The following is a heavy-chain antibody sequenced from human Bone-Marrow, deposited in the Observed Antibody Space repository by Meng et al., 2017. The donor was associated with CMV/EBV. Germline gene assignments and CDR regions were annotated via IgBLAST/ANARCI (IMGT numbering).Heavy chain of an antibody. J-gene: IGHJ3*02. CDR1: GFTFSSYG. V-gene: IGHV3-33*01. CDR2: IWYDGSNK. CDR3: AELTIFGVATDNKENAFDI. Sequence: GESLKISCAASGFTFSSYGMHWVRQAPGKGLEWVAVIWYDGSNKYYADSVKGRFTISRDNSKNTLYLQMNSLRAEDTAVYYCAELTIFGVATDNKENAFDIWGQGTMVTVSS. D-gene: IGHD3-3*01.